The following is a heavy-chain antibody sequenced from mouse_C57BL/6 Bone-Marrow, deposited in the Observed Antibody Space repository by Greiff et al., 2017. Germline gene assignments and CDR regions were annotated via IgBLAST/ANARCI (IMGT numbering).Heavy chain of an antibody. Sequence: VQLQQSGAELVRPGASVKLSCKASGYTFTDYYINWVKQRPGQGLEWIARIYPGSGNTYYNEKFKGKATLTAEKSSSTAYMQLSSLTSEDSAVYCCTRGSFAYWGQGTLVTVSA. CDR1: GYTFTDYY. CDR3: TRGSFAY. V-gene: IGHV1-76*01. J-gene: IGHJ3*01. CDR2: IYPGSGNT.